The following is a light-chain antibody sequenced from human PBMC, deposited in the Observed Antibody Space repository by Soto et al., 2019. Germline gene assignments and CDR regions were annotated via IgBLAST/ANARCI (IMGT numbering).Light chain of an antibody. J-gene: IGKJ1*01. V-gene: IGKV3-20*01. Sequence: EIVLTQSPGTLSLSPGERATLSCRASQSVSSSYLAWYQQKPGQAPRLLSYGAYSRATGIPDRFRGSGSGTDFTLTISRLEPEDFAVYYCQQYGSSPWTFGQGTKVEIK. CDR1: QSVSSSY. CDR3: QQYGSSPWT. CDR2: GAY.